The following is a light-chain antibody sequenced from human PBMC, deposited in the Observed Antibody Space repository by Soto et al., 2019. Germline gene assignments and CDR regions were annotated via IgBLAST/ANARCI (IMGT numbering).Light chain of an antibody. CDR3: HQYDSWT. CDR1: QSVTTR. V-gene: IGKV3-20*01. CDR2: GAS. J-gene: IGKJ1*01. Sequence: IVLTQSPGTLSLSPGERVTLSCRASQSVTTRLAWYQHKPGQAPRLLMSGASSRASGIPARFSGSGSGTDFTLTISRLEPEDFAVYYCHQYDSWTFGQGTKVDIK.